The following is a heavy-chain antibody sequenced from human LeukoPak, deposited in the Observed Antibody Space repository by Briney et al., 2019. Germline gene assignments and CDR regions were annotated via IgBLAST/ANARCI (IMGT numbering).Heavy chain of an antibody. D-gene: IGHD1-26*01. V-gene: IGHV3-48*02. Sequence: GRSLRLSCEAAGFTFSTFGMNWVRQAPGKGLEWVSYISGGTSTTYYADSVKGRFTISRDNAKNSLYLQMNGLRDEDTAVYFCARDLISGHYTFDYWGRGTLVTVSS. CDR1: GFTFSTFG. J-gene: IGHJ4*02. CDR2: ISGGTSTT. CDR3: ARDLISGHYTFDY.